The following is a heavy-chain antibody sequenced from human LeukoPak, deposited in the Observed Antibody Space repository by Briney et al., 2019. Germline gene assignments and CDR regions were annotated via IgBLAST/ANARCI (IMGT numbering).Heavy chain of an antibody. CDR2: IHYSGST. D-gene: IGHD6-19*01. V-gene: IGHV4-59*01. CDR1: GGSISSYY. J-gene: IGHJ4*02. Sequence: PSETLCLTCTVSGGSISSYYWNWIRQPPGKGLEWIGYIHYSGSTNHNPSLKSRVTISVDKSKNQFSLKLTSVTAADTAVYYCARDGVAGGFDSWGQGTMVTVSS. CDR3: ARDGVAGGFDS.